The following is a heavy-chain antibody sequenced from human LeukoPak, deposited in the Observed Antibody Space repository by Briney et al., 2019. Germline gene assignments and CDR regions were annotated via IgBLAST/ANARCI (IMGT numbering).Heavy chain of an antibody. CDR2: IIPILGIA. J-gene: IGHJ4*02. V-gene: IGHV1-69*04. D-gene: IGHD3-10*01. CDR1: GGTFSSYA. CDR3: VRDPGLLG. Sequence: GASVKVSCKASGGTFSSYAISWVRQAPGQGLEWMGRIIPILGIANYAQKFQGRVTITADKSTSTAYMELRSLRSDDTAVYYCVRDPGLLGWGQGTLVTVSS.